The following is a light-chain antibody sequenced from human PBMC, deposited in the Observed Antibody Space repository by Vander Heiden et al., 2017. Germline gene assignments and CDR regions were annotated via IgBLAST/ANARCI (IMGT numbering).Light chain of an antibody. V-gene: IGKV1-9*01. CDR2: AAS. CDR3: QQLNSYPLT. J-gene: IGKJ3*01. CDR1: QGITTY. Sequence: DIQLTQSPSFLSASVGHRVTITCRASQGITTYLAWYQQKPGKAPKLLIYAASILHSGVPSTFRGSVSGTEFTLTISSLQPEDFATYYCQQLNSYPLTFGHGTKVDIK.